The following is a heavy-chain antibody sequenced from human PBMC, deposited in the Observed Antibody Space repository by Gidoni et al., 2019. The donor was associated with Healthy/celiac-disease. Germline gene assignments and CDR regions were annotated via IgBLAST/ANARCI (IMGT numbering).Heavy chain of an antibody. CDR1: GGTFSSYA. CDR3: ARGVYCGGDCERSNYYYYGMDV. J-gene: IGHJ6*02. V-gene: IGHV1-69*01. CDR2: IIPIFGTA. D-gene: IGHD2-21*02. Sequence: QVQLVQSGAEVKKPGSSVKFSCKASGGTFSSYAISWVRQAPGQGLEWMGGIIPIFGTANYAQKFQGRVTITADESTSTAYMELSSLRSEDTAVYYCARGVYCGGDCERSNYYYYGMDVWGQGTTVTVSS.